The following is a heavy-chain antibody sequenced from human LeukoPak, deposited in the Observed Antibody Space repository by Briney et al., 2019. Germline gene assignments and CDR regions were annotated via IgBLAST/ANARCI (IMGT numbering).Heavy chain of an antibody. V-gene: IGHV3-43*02. J-gene: IGHJ4*02. CDR1: RLPIADFA. Sequence: GGSLRLSCVASRLPIADFAMHWVRQAPGKGLEWVSLISGDGVSTFYADSVKGRFSISRDNSKNSLYLEMNSLRTEDAAMYYCAKESGKFDYWGQGTLVAVSS. CDR3: AKESGKFDY. CDR2: ISGDGVST.